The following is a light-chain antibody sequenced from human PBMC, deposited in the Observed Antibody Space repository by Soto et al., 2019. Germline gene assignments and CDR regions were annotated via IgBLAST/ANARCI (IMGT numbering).Light chain of an antibody. CDR2: DAS. V-gene: IGKV3-11*01. CDR3: QHRSNWLGT. CDR1: QSVSSF. Sequence: EIVLTQSPATLSLYPGERATLSCRASQSVSSFLAWYQQKSGQTPMPLIYDASNRASGIPARFSGSGSGTDFALTISSLEPEDFAVDYFQHRSNWLGTFGPGTKVDIK. J-gene: IGKJ3*01.